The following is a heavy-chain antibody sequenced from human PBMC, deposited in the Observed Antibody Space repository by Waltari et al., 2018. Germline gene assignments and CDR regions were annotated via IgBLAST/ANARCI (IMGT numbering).Heavy chain of an antibody. CDR3: ASKIQDYYGSGSYAYYFDY. CDR2: IYHSGST. J-gene: IGHJ4*02. V-gene: IGHV4-38-2*01. D-gene: IGHD3-10*01. Sequence: QVQLQESGPGLVKPSETLSLTCAVSGYSISSGYYWGWIRQPPGKGLEWIGSIYHSGSTYDNPSLKSRVTISVDTSKNQFSLKLSSVTAADTAVYYCASKIQDYYGSGSYAYYFDYWGQGTLVTVSS. CDR1: GYSISSGYY.